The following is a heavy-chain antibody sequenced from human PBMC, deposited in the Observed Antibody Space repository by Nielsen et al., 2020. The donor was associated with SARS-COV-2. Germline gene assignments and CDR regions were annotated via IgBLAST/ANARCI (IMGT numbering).Heavy chain of an antibody. Sequence: WIRQPPGKGLEWVSAISGSGGSTYYADSVKGRFTISRDNSKNTLYLQMNSLGAEDTAVYYCAKGLSFVDYWGQGTLVTVSS. CDR2: ISGSGGST. CDR3: AKGLSFVDY. V-gene: IGHV3-23*01. J-gene: IGHJ4*02. D-gene: IGHD3-10*01.